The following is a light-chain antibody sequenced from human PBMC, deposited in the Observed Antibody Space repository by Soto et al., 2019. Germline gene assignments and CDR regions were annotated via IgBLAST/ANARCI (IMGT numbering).Light chain of an antibody. Sequence: EIVFTQSPGTLSLSPGERATFSCRASQSVSSSYIAWYQQKPGQAPRLLIYGASSRATGIPDRFSGSGSGTDFTLTISRLEPEDFAVYYCQQFGSSVTFGQGTRLEIK. J-gene: IGKJ5*01. CDR1: QSVSSSY. V-gene: IGKV3-20*01. CDR2: GAS. CDR3: QQFGSSVT.